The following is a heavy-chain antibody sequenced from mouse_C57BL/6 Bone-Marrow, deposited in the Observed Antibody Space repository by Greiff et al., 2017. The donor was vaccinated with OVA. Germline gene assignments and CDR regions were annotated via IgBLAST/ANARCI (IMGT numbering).Heavy chain of an antibody. CDR1: GYTFTSYG. Sequence: VMLVESGAELARPGASVKLSCKASGYTFTSYGISWVKQRTGQGLEWIGEIYPRSGNTYYNEKFKGKATLTADKSSSTAYMELRSLTSEDSAVYFCARRTGTPYFDYWGQGTTLTVSS. CDR2: IYPRSGNT. CDR3: ARRTGTPYFDY. V-gene: IGHV1-81*01. J-gene: IGHJ2*01. D-gene: IGHD2-14*01.